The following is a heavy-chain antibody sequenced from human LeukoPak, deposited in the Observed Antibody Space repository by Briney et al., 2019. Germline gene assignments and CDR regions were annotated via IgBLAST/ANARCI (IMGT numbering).Heavy chain of an antibody. Sequence: GGSLRPSCAASGFTFSSYEMNWVRQAPGKGLEWVSYISSSGSTIYYADSVKGRFTISRDNAKNSLYLQMNSLRAEDTAVYYCTRDHHRRHYDSQARNTFDIWGQGTMVTVSS. CDR2: ISSSGSTI. CDR3: TRDHHRRHYDSQARNTFDI. D-gene: IGHD3-22*01. J-gene: IGHJ3*02. CDR1: GFTFSSYE. V-gene: IGHV3-48*03.